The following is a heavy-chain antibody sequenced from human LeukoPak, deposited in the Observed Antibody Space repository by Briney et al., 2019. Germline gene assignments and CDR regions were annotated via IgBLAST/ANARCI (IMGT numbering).Heavy chain of an antibody. CDR2: ISYDGSNK. D-gene: IGHD6-19*01. V-gene: IGHV3-30*07. CDR3: ARGPVAGNWFDP. CDR1: GFTFSSYA. Sequence: GRSLRLSCAASGFTFSSYAIHWVRQAPGKGLEWVAVISYDGSNKYYADSVKGRFTISRENAKNSLYLQMNSLRAGDTAVYYCARGPVAGNWFDPWGQGTLVTVSS. J-gene: IGHJ5*02.